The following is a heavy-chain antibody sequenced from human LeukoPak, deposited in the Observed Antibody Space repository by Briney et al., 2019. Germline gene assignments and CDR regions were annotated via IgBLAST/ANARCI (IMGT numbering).Heavy chain of an antibody. V-gene: IGHV3-23*01. CDR2: ISGSGGST. D-gene: IGHD2-8*01. CDR3: AKETDIVLMVYARGRADAFDI. J-gene: IGHJ3*02. CDR1: GFTFSSYA. Sequence: TGGSLRLSCAASGFTFSSYAMSWVRQAPVKGLEWVSAISGSGGSTYYADSVKGRFTISRDNSKNTLYLQMNSLRAEDTAVYYCAKETDIVLMVYARGRADAFDIWGQGTMVTVSS.